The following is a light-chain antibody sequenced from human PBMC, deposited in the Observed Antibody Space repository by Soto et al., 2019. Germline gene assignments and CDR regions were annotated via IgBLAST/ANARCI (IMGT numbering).Light chain of an antibody. CDR2: GAS. CDR1: QSVSSN. J-gene: IGKJ1*01. CDR3: QQYNNWPPKT. V-gene: IGKV3-15*01. Sequence: EIVMTHSPATLSVSPGERATLSCRASQSVSSNLAWYQQKPGQAPRLLIYGASTRATGIPARFSGSGSGTEFTLNISSLQSEDFAVYYCQQYNNWPPKTFGQGTKVDIK.